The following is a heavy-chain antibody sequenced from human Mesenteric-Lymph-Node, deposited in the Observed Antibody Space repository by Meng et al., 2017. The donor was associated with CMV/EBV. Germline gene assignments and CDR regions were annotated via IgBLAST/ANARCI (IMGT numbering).Heavy chain of an antibody. V-gene: IGHV3-7*03. J-gene: IGHJ6*02. D-gene: IGHD3-16*01. CDR2: IKEDGSEK. CDR1: GFIFSNYW. Sequence: GESLKISCAASGFIFSNYWMSWVRQAPGKGLEWVAHIKEDGSEKNYADSLKGRFTISRDNAQNFLFLQLNSLRGDDTAIYFCAKILQAHITSFYYGMDVLGQGTPVTVSS. CDR3: AKILQAHITSFYYGMDV.